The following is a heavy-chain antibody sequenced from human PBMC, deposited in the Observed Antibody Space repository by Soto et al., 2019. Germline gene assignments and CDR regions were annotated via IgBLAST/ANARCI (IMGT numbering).Heavy chain of an antibody. V-gene: IGHV3-64*01. CDR2: ISSNGGST. CDR3: ARQSYSSYYFDY. D-gene: IGHD6-13*01. Sequence: EGALRLSCAASAFTFSTYVMHWGRQAPGKGLEYVSAISSNGGSTYYANSVKGRFTISRDNSKNTLYLQMGSLRAEDMAVYYCARQSYSSYYFDYWGQGP. J-gene: IGHJ4*02. CDR1: AFTFSTYV.